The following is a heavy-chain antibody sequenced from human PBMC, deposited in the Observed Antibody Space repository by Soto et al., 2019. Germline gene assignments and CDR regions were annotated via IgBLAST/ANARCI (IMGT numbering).Heavy chain of an antibody. D-gene: IGHD6-6*01. Sequence: AVPVSCQASLGTFSSYAISRVRQAPGRGLEGMGGIIPIFGTANYAQKFQGRVTITADESTSTAYMELSSLRSEDTAVYYCAAEIAARSSYYYYGMDVWGQGTTVTVSS. CDR1: LGTFSSYA. CDR3: AAEIAARSSYYYYGMDV. V-gene: IGHV1-69*13. CDR2: IIPIFGTA. J-gene: IGHJ6*02.